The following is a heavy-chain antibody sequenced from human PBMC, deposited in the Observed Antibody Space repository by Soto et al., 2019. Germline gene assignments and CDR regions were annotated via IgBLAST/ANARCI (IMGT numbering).Heavy chain of an antibody. D-gene: IGHD2-15*01. Sequence: VSCKASGYTFTSYGISWVRQAPGQGLDWMGWISAYNGNTKYAQDLQGRVTMTTDTSTSTAYMELRSLRSDDTAMYYCARFSGGSYNTYYFYYGMDVWGQGTTVTV. V-gene: IGHV1-18*04. CDR1: GYTFTSYG. J-gene: IGHJ6*02. CDR3: ARFSGGSYNTYYFYYGMDV. CDR2: ISAYNGNT.